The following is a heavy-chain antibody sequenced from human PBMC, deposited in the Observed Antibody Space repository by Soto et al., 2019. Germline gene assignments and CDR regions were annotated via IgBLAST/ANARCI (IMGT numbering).Heavy chain of an antibody. J-gene: IGHJ6*02. V-gene: IGHV1-69*13. CDR3: AGPPELTRIYYYYGMDV. Sequence: SVKVSCKASGGTFSSYAISWVRQAPGQGLEWMGGIIPMFGTADYAQKFQGRVMITADESTSTAYMELSSLRSEDTAVYYCAGPPELTRIYYYYGMDVWGQGTTVTVSS. CDR1: GGTFSSYA. CDR2: IIPMFGTA. D-gene: IGHD1-7*01.